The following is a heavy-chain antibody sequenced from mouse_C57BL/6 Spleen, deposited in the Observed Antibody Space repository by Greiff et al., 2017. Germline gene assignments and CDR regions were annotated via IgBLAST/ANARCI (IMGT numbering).Heavy chain of an antibody. CDR1: GFSFNTYA. Sequence: EVQVVESGGGLVQPKGSLKLSCAASGFSFNTYAMNWVRQAPGKGLEWVARIRSKSNNYATYYADSVKDRFTISRDDSESMLYLQMNNLKTEDTAMYYCVSALLRPVPYYAMDYWGQGTSVTVSS. J-gene: IGHJ4*01. CDR2: IRSKSNNYAT. CDR3: VSALLRPVPYYAMDY. D-gene: IGHD1-1*01. V-gene: IGHV10-1*01.